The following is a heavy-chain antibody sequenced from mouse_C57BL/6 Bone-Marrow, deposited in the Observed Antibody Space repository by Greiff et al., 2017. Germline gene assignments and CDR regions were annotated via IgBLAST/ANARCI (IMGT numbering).Heavy chain of an antibody. Sequence: VQLQQSGAELARPGASVKMSCKASGYTFTSYTMHWVKQRPGQGLEWIGYINPSSGYPKYNQKFKDKATLTADKSSSTAYMQLSSLPSEDSAVYYCARGVWPHWYFDVWGTGTTVTVSS. CDR1: GYTFTSYT. CDR3: ARGVWPHWYFDV. D-gene: IGHD2-10*02. J-gene: IGHJ1*03. V-gene: IGHV1-4*01. CDR2: INPSSGYP.